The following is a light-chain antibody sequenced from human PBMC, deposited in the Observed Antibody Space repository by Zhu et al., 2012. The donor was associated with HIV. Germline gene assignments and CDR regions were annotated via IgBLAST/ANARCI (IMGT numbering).Light chain of an antibody. CDR2: DAS. J-gene: IGKJ2*01. CDR3: QHYVPSPMYT. V-gene: IGKV1-9*01. Sequence: DVQLTQSPSFLSASVGDRVTITCRASESISRYLAWYQQKPGKAPKLLIYDASTLQSGVPSTFSGSGSGTEFTLTISRLEPEDFAVYYCQHYVPSPMYTFGQGTKLEIK. CDR1: ESISRY.